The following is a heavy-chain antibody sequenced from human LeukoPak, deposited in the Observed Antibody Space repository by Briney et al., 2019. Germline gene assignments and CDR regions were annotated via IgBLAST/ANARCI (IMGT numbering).Heavy chain of an antibody. J-gene: IGHJ4*02. D-gene: IGHD2-15*01. CDR1: GGSISSGDYY. V-gene: IGHV4-30-4*01. CDR2: IYYSGST. CDR3: ARADCSGGSCPFDY. Sequence: SETLSLTCTVSGGSISSGDYYWSWIRQPPGTGLEWIGYIYYSGSTYYNPSLKSRVTISVDTSKNQFSLQLSSVTAADTAVYYCARADCSGGSCPFDYWGQGTLVSVSS.